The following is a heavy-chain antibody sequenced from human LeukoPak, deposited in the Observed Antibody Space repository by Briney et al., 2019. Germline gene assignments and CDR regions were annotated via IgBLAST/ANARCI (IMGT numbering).Heavy chain of an antibody. V-gene: IGHV5-51*01. CDR3: ARPRQWHRNDAFDI. Sequence: PGESLKTSCKGSGYSFTTYWIGWVRQMPGKGLEWMGIINPGDSDTRYSPSFQGQVTISADQSISTAHLQWSSLKASDTAMYYCARPRQWHRNDAFDIWGQGTMVTVSS. J-gene: IGHJ3*02. CDR1: GYSFTTYW. D-gene: IGHD6-19*01. CDR2: INPGDSDT.